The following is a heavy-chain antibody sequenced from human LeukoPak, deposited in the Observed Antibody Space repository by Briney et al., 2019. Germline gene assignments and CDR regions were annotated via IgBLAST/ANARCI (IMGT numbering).Heavy chain of an antibody. CDR1: GFTFSSYG. Sequence: PGRSLRLSCAASGFTFSSYGMHWVRQAPGKGLEWVAVIWYDGSNKYYADSVKGRFTISRDNSKNTLYLQMNSLRAEDTAVYYCARDKADFWSGWTYNWFDPWGQGTLVTVSS. J-gene: IGHJ5*02. D-gene: IGHD3-3*01. V-gene: IGHV3-33*01. CDR2: IWYDGSNK. CDR3: ARDKADFWSGWTYNWFDP.